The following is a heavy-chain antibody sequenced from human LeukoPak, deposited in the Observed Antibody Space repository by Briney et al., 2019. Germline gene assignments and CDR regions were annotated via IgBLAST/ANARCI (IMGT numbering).Heavy chain of an antibody. CDR2: IYHSGST. J-gene: IGHJ6*03. CDR3: AAGAAGGGYYYYYYMDV. Sequence: PSETLSLTCAVSGGSISSSNWWSWVRQPPGKGLEWIGEIYHSGSTNYNPSLKSRVTISVDTSKNQFSLKLSSVTAADTAVYYCAAGAAGGGYYYYYYMDVWGKGTTVTVSS. D-gene: IGHD6-13*01. V-gene: IGHV4-4*02. CDR1: GGSISSSNW.